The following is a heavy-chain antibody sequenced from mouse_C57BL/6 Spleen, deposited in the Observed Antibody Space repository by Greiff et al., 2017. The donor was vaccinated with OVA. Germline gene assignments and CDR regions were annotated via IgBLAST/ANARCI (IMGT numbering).Heavy chain of an antibody. CDR3: ARGKGSLAY. J-gene: IGHJ3*01. CDR2: IDPSDSET. Sequence: QVQLKQPGAELVRPGSSVKLSCKASGYTFTSYWMHWVKQRPIQGLEWIGNIDPSDSETNYNQKFKDKATLTVDKSSSTAYLQLSSLTSEDSAVYYCARGKGSLAYRGQGTRVTVSA. CDR1: GYTFTSYW. V-gene: IGHV1-52*01.